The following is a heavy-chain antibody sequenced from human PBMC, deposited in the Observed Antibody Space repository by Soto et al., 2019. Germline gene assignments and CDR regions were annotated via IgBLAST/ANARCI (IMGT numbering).Heavy chain of an antibody. CDR3: ARGRYGDY. J-gene: IGHJ4*02. D-gene: IGHD1-1*01. CDR2: ISAHNGNT. Sequence: QVHLVQSGAEVKKPGASVKVSCKASGYTFTSYGITWVRQAPGQGLEWMGWISAHNGNTDYAQKLQGRVIVTRDTSTSAAYMELTSLRSDDTAVYYCARGRYGDYWGQGALVTVSS. V-gene: IGHV1-18*01. CDR1: GYTFTSYG.